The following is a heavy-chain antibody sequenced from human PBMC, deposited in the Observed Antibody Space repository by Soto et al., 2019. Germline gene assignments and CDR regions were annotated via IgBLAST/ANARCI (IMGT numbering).Heavy chain of an antibody. CDR1: GFTFSSYA. V-gene: IGHV3-23*01. Sequence: EVQLLESGGGLVQPGGSLRLSCAASGFTFSSYAMSWVRQAPGKGLEWVSAISGSGGSTYYADSVKGRFTISRGNSKNALYLQMNSLRAEDTAVYYCAKGTSHSSMIVVVITTGFDYWGQGTLVTVSS. J-gene: IGHJ4*02. CDR2: ISGSGGST. CDR3: AKGTSHSSMIVVVITTGFDY. D-gene: IGHD3-22*01.